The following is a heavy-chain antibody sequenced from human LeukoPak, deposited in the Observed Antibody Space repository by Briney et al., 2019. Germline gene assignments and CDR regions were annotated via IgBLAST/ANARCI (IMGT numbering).Heavy chain of an antibody. D-gene: IGHD2-2*01. V-gene: IGHV3-23*01. CDR1: GFTFSNYA. CDR2: INGGGGGGT. J-gene: IGHJ5*02. Sequence: GGSLRLSCAASGFTFSNYAMSWVRQAPGKGLEWVSGINGGGGGGTFHADSVRGRFTISRDNSKNTLYLQMSSLRAEDTAVYYCAASLPNIVVVPAAKGPFGSWGQGTLVTVSS. CDR3: AASLPNIVVVPAAKGPFGS.